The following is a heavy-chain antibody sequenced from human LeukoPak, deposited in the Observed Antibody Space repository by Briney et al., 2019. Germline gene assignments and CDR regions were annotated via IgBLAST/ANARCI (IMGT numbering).Heavy chain of an antibody. CDR1: GFTFSSHS. Sequence: GGSLTLSCAASGFTFSSHSMSWVRQAPGKGLEWVSAISGSGGSTYYADSVKGRFTISRDNSKNTLYLQMNSLRAEDTDVYYCAKDRDPNMGYWGQGTLVTVSS. J-gene: IGHJ4*02. CDR3: AKDRDPNMGY. CDR2: ISGSGGST. D-gene: IGHD3-16*01. V-gene: IGHV3-23*01.